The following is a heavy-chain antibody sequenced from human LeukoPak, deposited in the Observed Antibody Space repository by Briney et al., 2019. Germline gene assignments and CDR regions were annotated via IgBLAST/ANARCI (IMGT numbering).Heavy chain of an antibody. J-gene: IGHJ5*02. D-gene: IGHD3-3*01. CDR2: IYYSGST. CDR3: ARDYSIFGVVMGYWFDP. V-gene: IGHV4-39*07. CDR1: GSSISSSSYY. Sequence: PSETLSLTCTVSGSSISSSSYYWGWIRQPPGKGLEWIGSIYYSGSTYYNPSLKSRVTISVDTSKNQFSLKLSSVAAADTAVYYCARDYSIFGVVMGYWFDPWGQGTLVTVSS.